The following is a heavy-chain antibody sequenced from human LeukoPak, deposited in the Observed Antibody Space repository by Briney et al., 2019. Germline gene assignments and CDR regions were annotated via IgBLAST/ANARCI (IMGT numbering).Heavy chain of an antibody. J-gene: IGHJ4*02. CDR2: INWNGGST. CDR1: GFTFGAHW. V-gene: IGHV3-20*04. Sequence: GGSLRLSCAASGFTFGAHWMHWVRQAPGKGLEWVSGINWNGGSTGYADSVKGRFTISRDNAKNSLYLQMNSLRAEDTALYYCARDGHGPYDYWGQGTLVTVSS. CDR3: ARDGHGPYDY.